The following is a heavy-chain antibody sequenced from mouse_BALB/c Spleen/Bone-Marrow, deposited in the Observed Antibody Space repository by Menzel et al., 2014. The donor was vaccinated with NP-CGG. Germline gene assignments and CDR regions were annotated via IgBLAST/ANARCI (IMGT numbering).Heavy chain of an antibody. J-gene: IGHJ1*01. CDR3: DRNYDGSSYWYFYV. D-gene: IGHD1-1*01. Sequence: VQLQQSGPGLVQPSQCLSITCTVSGFSLTSHGVHWVRQSPGKGLEWLGGIWSGGNTVYNAAFISSLSISKDNSTSQVVFKMNSMQAKDAAIYYCDRNYDGSSYWYFYVCGAATTVTVSS. CDR2: IWSGGNT. V-gene: IGHV2-2*02. CDR1: GFSLTSHG.